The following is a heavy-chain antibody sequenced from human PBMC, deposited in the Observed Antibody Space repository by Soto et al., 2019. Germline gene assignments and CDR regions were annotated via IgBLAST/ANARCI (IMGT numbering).Heavy chain of an antibody. CDR3: AWGYYYDSSGYYSNAYYFDY. V-gene: IGHV1-69*01. CDR2: IIPIFGTA. Sequence: QVQLVQSGAEVKKPGSSVKVSCKASGGTFSSYAISWVRQAPGQGLEWMGGIIPIFGTANYAQKFQGRVTITADESTSTAYMELSSLRSEDTAVYYCAWGYYYDSSGYYSNAYYFDYWGQGTLVTVSS. J-gene: IGHJ4*02. CDR1: GGTFSSYA. D-gene: IGHD3-22*01.